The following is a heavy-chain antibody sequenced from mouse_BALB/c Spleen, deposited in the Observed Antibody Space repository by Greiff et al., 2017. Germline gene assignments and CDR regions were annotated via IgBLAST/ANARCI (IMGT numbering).Heavy chain of an antibody. Sequence: QVQLQQSGTVLARPGASVKLSCKASGYTFTSYWMQWVKQRPGQGLEWIGAIYPGDGDTRYTQKFKGKATLTADKSSSTAYMQLSSLASEDSAVYYCASSDGYYPSEFAYWGQGTLVTVSA. CDR3: ASSDGYYPSEFAY. D-gene: IGHD2-3*01. V-gene: IGHV1-87*01. CDR2: IYPGDGDT. CDR1: GYTFTSYW. J-gene: IGHJ3*01.